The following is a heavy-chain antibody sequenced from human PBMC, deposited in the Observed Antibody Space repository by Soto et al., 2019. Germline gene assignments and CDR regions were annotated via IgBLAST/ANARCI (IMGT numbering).Heavy chain of an antibody. D-gene: IGHD2-15*01. CDR2: ISAYNGNT. CDR1: GYTFTSYG. Sequence: ASVKGLCKASGYTFTSYGISWVRQAPGQGLEWMGWISAYNGNTNYAQKLQGRVTMTTDTSTSTAYMELRSLRSDDTAVYYCARDDPATSPHDYWGQGTLVTVSS. CDR3: ARDDPATSPHDY. J-gene: IGHJ4*02. V-gene: IGHV1-18*01.